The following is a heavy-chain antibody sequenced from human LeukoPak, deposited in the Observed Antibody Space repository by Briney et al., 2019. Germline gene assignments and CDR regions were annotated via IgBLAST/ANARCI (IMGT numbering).Heavy chain of an antibody. CDR2: ISWNSDTI. D-gene: IGHD5-24*01. Sequence: GGSLRLSCVASVFKLADSAMYWVSQTPGKGLEWVSGISWNSDTIEYADSVKGRVTISRDNAKSSLYLQMNSLRPEDTAMYYCAKDSNAYNLRYFQHWGQGTLVTVSS. J-gene: IGHJ1*01. V-gene: IGHV3-9*01. CDR1: VFKLADSA. CDR3: AKDSNAYNLRYFQH.